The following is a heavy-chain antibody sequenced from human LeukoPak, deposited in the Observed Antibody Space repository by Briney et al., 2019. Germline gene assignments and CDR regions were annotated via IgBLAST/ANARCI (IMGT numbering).Heavy chain of an antibody. CDR1: GFTFDDYA. D-gene: IGHD5-12*01. CDR3: AKSLQYSGTKSYFDY. CDR2: ISWNRGSI. Sequence: GGSLRLSCAASGFTFDDYALHWVRQAPAKGREGVSGISWNRGSIGYADSVEGRFAISRGNHENSLHRQMQRLRAEDTALYYCAKSLQYSGTKSYFDYWGQGTLVTVSS. J-gene: IGHJ4*02. V-gene: IGHV3-9*01.